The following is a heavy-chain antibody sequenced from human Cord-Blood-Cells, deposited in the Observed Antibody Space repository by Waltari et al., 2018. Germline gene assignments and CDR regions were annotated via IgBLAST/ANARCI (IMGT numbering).Heavy chain of an antibody. CDR1: GFTFSSYA. Sequence: QVQLVESGGGVVQPGRSLRLSCAASGFTFSSYAMHWVRQAPGKGLEWVAVISYDGSNKYYAGSVKGRFTISRDNSKNTLYLQMNSLRAEDTAVYYCARDGGGSYYEGAPNFDYWGQGTLVTVSS. D-gene: IGHD1-26*01. J-gene: IGHJ4*02. CDR2: ISYDGSNK. V-gene: IGHV3-30-3*01. CDR3: ARDGGGSYYEGAPNFDY.